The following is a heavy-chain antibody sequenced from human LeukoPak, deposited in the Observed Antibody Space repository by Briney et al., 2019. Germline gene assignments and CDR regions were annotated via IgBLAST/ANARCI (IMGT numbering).Heavy chain of an antibody. CDR1: GYTFTGYY. CDR2: INPNSGGT. V-gene: IGHV1-2*02. J-gene: IGHJ1*01. Sequence: ASVKVSCKASGYTFTGYYMHWVRQAPGQGLEWMGWINPNSGGTNYAQKFQARVTMTRDTSISTAYMELSRLRSDDTAVYYCARASRIAAAGGGGFEYFQHWGQGTLVTVSS. CDR3: ARASRIAAAGGGGFEYFQH. D-gene: IGHD6-13*01.